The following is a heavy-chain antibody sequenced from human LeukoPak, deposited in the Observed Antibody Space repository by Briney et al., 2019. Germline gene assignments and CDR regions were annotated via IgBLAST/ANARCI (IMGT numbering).Heavy chain of an antibody. J-gene: IGHJ4*02. CDR3: ARESVRRISMRAKGYFDY. V-gene: IGHV3-7*01. Sequence: GGSLRLSCAGPGFVYSAFWMSWVRQVPGKGLEWVANIKQDGSEKYYVDSVNGRFTISRDNARNTLFLQMDNLRAEDTAIYYCARESVRRISMRAKGYFDYWGRGTRVTVSS. CDR1: GFVYSAFW. CDR2: IKQDGSEK. D-gene: IGHD3-16*01.